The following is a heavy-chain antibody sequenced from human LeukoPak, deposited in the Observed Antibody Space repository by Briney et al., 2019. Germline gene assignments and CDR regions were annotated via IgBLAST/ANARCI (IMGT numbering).Heavy chain of an antibody. CDR3: AKRMATFGGPFDI. Sequence: GGSLRLSCAASGFTFSSYAMSWVRQAPGKGLEWVSGIGGSGDTTYYADSVKGRCTISRDNPKNTVYLQMDSLRAEDTAVYYCAKRMATFGGPFDIWGQGTKLTVSS. CDR2: IGGSGDTT. CDR1: GFTFSSYA. V-gene: IGHV3-23*01. D-gene: IGHD5-24*01. J-gene: IGHJ3*02.